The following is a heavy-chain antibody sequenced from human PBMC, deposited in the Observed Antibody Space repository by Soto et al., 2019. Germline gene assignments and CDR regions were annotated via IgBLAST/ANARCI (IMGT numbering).Heavy chain of an antibody. V-gene: IGHV3-66*01. Sequence: GGSLRLSCAASGFTVSNNYMNWVRQAPGKGLESVSIIYSDVGTNYADSVKGRFTVSRDSSKNTLYLQMNSLRAEDTAVYYCAGGIGVALDYWGQGILVTVSS. CDR2: IYSDVGT. D-gene: IGHD3-22*01. J-gene: IGHJ4*02. CDR3: AGGIGVALDY. CDR1: GFTVSNNY.